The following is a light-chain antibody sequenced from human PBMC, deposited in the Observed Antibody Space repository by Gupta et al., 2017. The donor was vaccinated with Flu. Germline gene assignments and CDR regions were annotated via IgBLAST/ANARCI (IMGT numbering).Light chain of an antibody. CDR2: AAS. Sequence: DTQITQPPSSLCASVGDRVTITCRASQRISSYLNWYQQKPGKAPKLLIYAASSLKRGLPSRFNGSGSGTDLPLTIRRLQPEDFATYYCQQSDSTPPTFGEGTKMEIK. CDR3: QQSDSTPPT. CDR1: QRISSY. V-gene: IGKV1-39*01. J-gene: IGKJ2*01.